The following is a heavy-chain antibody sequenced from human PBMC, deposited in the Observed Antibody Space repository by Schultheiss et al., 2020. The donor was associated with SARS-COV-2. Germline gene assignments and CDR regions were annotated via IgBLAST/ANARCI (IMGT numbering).Heavy chain of an antibody. J-gene: IGHJ6*02. V-gene: IGHV1-8*01. CDR1: GYTFTSYD. D-gene: IGHD2-2*01. Sequence: ASVKVSCKASGYTFTSYDINWVRQATGQGLEWMGWMNPNSGNTGYAQKFQGRVTMTRNTSISTAYMELSSLRSEDTAVYYCARSECSSTSCYGHYYYGMDVWGQGTTVTVSS. CDR3: ARSECSSTSCYGHYYYGMDV. CDR2: MNPNSGNT.